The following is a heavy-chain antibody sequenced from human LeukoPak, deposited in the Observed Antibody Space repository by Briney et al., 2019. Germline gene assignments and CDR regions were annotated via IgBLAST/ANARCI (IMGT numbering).Heavy chain of an antibody. D-gene: IGHD2-2*02. CDR3: ARVLGYCSSTSCYTPSDYYYYMDV. V-gene: IGHV4-4*07. Sequence: SETLSLTCTVSGGSISSYYWSWIRQPAGKGLEWIGRIYTSGSTNYNPSLKSRVTMSVDTSKNQFSLKLSSVTAADTAVYYCARVLGYCSSTSCYTPSDYYYYMDVWGKGTTVTVSS. CDR1: GGSISSYY. CDR2: IYTSGST. J-gene: IGHJ6*03.